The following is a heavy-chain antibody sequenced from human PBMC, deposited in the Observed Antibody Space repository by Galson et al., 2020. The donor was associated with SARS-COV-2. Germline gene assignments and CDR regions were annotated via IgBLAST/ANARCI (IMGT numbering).Heavy chain of an antibody. CDR2: IYWDDDK. J-gene: IGHJ4*02. D-gene: IGHD6-13*01. CDR1: GFSLSTSGVG. CDR3: AHRRRAGYSSSWYFDY. V-gene: IGHV2-5*02. Sequence: SGPTLVKPTQTLTLTCTFSGFSLSTSGVGVGWIRQPPGKALEWLALIYWDDDKRYSPSLKSRLTITKDTSKNQVVLTMTNMDPVDTATYYCAHRRRAGYSSSWYFDYWGQGTLVTVS.